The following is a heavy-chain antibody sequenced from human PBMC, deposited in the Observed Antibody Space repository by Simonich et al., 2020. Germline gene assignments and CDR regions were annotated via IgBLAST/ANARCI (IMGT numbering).Heavy chain of an antibody. CDR2: IFPCDADP. V-gene: IGHV5-51*01. J-gene: IGHJ5*02. CDR1: GYSFTSDW. Sequence: EVQLVQSGAEVKKPGESLKISCKGSGYSFTSDWIGWVRQMPGKGRECVGIIFPCDADPSYSPSFQGQVTISADKSISTAYLQWSSLKASDTAMYYCARQRDNWFDPWGQGTLVTVSS. CDR3: ARQRDNWFDP.